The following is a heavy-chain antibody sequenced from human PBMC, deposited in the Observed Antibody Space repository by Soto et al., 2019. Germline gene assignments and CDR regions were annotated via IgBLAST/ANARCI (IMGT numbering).Heavy chain of an antibody. CDR3: ARALGIQRTAFDI. J-gene: IGHJ3*02. CDR2: IHYSGST. CDR1: GGFIGSGDYY. D-gene: IGHD1-1*01. Sequence: QVQLQESGPGLVNSSQTLSLTCFVSGGFIGSGDYYWSWIRQPPGKGLEWTGCIHYSGSTHYSPSLKSRATLSVDTSKNQFSLKLSSVTAADTAVYYCARALGIQRTAFDIWGQGTMVTVSS. V-gene: IGHV4-30-4*01.